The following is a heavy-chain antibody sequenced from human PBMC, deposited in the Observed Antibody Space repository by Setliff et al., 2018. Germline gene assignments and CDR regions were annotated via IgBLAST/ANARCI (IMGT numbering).Heavy chain of an antibody. J-gene: IGHJ1*01. CDR1: GFTFNTYA. D-gene: IGHD6-19*01. CDR3: AKDLSGWYDTEYFQH. Sequence: PGGSLRLSCAASGFTFNTYAMSWVRQPPGKGLEWVSSISDTALGIYYADSVRGRFTISRDNSKKTLYLQMNSLRAEDTAVYYCAKDLSGWYDTEYFQHWGQGTLVTVSS. CDR2: ISDTALGI. V-gene: IGHV3-23*01.